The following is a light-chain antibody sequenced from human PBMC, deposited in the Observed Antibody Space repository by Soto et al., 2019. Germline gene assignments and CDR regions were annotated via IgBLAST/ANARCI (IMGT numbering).Light chain of an antibody. CDR1: HAIRSNY. Sequence: EIVLTQSPGTLSLSPGERATLSCRASHAIRSNYLAWYQQKPGQAPRLLIYATSTRATGIPDRFRGSGSGTDFTLTITRLEPGDFAVYFCQHYRTSPPLTVGPGTKVDIK. CDR3: QHYRTSPPLT. CDR2: ATS. V-gene: IGKV3-20*01. J-gene: IGKJ3*01.